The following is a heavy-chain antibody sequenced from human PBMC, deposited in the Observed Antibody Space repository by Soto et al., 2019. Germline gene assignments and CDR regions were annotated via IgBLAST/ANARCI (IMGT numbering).Heavy chain of an antibody. CDR3: ARDDEYCSGGSCYSAGEFYYYMDV. Sequence: GSLSLSCAASGFTFSSYWMHWVRQAPGKGLVWVSRINSDGSSTSYADSVKGRFTISRDNAKNTLYLQMNSLRAEDTAVYYCARDDEYCSGGSCYSAGEFYYYMDVWGKGTTVTVSS. CDR2: INSDGSST. V-gene: IGHV3-74*01. CDR1: GFTFSSYW. D-gene: IGHD2-15*01. J-gene: IGHJ6*03.